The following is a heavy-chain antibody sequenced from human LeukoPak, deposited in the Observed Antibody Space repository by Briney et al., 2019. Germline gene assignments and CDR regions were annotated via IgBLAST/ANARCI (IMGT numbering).Heavy chain of an antibody. J-gene: IGHJ4*02. CDR2: VSGGGVNT. V-gene: IGHV3-23*01. CDR3: AKSRDSCPYPRFDY. Sequence: PGGSLRLSCAASGFTFDSYAMTWVRQAPGKGLEWVSAVSGGGVNTYYADSVKGRFTISRDNSKNTVLLQMNSLRADDTAVYYCAKSRDSCPYPRFDYWGQGTLVTVSS. D-gene: IGHD3-22*01. CDR1: GFTFDSYA.